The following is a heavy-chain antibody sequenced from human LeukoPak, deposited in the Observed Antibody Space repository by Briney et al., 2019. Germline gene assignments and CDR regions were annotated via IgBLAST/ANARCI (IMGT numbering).Heavy chain of an antibody. CDR1: GYTFTSYA. Sequence: ASVKVSCKASGYTFTSYAMHWVRQAPGQRLEWMGWINAGNGNTKYSQNFQARVTITRDTSASTAYMELSSLRSEDTAVYYCARGPSQYDILTGSNWFDPWGQGTLVTVSS. CDR3: ARGPSQYDILTGSNWFDP. J-gene: IGHJ5*02. D-gene: IGHD3-9*01. CDR2: INAGNGNT. V-gene: IGHV1-3*01.